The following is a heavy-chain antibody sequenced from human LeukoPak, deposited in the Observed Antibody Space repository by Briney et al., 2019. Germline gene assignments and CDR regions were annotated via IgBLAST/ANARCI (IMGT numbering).Heavy chain of an antibody. V-gene: IGHV3-15*01. J-gene: IGHJ5*02. CDR3: AILPILSLPIA. Sequence: PGGSLRLSCAASGFTVSSNYMSWVRQAPGKGLEWVGRIKSKTDGGTTDYAAPVKGRFTISRDDSKNTLYLQMNSLKTEDTAVYYCAILPILSLPIAWGQGTLVTVSS. CDR1: GFTVSSNY. CDR2: IKSKTDGGTT. D-gene: IGHD3-3*01.